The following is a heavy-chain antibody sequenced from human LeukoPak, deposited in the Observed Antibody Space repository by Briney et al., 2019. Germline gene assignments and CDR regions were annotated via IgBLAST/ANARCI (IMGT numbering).Heavy chain of an antibody. Sequence: ASVKVSCKVSGYTLTELSMHWVRQAPGKGLEWMGGFDPEDGETIYAQKFQGRVTMTEDTSTDTAYMELSSLRSEDTAVYYCARDRYYYDSSGYSQFDYWGQGTLVTVSS. J-gene: IGHJ4*02. D-gene: IGHD3-22*01. CDR1: GYTLTELS. V-gene: IGHV1-24*01. CDR3: ARDRYYYDSSGYSQFDY. CDR2: FDPEDGET.